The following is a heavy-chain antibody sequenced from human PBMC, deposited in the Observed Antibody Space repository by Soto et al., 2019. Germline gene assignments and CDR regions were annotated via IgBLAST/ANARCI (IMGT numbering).Heavy chain of an antibody. CDR1: GFTFSSYA. V-gene: IGHV3-23*01. CDR2: ISGSGGST. D-gene: IGHD6-19*01. Sequence: EVQLLESGGSLVQPGGSLRLSCAASGFTFSSYAMSWVRQAPGKGLEWVSAISGSGGSTYYADSVKGRFTISRDNSKNTLYLQMNSLRAEDTAVYYCAKEPNSSGWYGPYLPLDYWGQGTLVTVSS. CDR3: AKEPNSSGWYGPYLPLDY. J-gene: IGHJ4*02.